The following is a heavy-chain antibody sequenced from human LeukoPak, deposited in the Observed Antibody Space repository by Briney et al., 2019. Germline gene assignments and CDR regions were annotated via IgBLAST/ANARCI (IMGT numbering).Heavy chain of an antibody. Sequence: SETLSLTCAVYGESFDGFYWNWIRQPPGKRLEWIGEINYSGMSDYNPALKSRVAISADSSKRQFSLDLTSVTAADTAVYYCAIRLATSRLATATTWFDPWGQGTLVSVSS. CDR3: AIRLATSRLATATTWFDP. J-gene: IGHJ5*02. V-gene: IGHV4-34*01. CDR1: GESFDGFY. CDR2: INYSGMS. D-gene: IGHD3-9*01.